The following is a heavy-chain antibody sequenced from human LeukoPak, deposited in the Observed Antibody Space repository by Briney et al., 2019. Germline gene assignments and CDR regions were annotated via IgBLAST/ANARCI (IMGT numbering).Heavy chain of an antibody. D-gene: IGHD1-26*01. J-gene: IGHJ4*02. CDR3: ARGRSVGGDY. CDR2: MNPNSGNT. CDR1: GYTFTSYD. V-gene: IGHV1-8*01. Sequence: ASVTVSCTSSGYTFTSYDINWVRQAPGQGLEWMGWMNPNSGNTGYAQKFQGRVTMTRNTSISTAYMELSSLRSEDTAVYYCARGRSVGGDYWGQGTLVTVSS.